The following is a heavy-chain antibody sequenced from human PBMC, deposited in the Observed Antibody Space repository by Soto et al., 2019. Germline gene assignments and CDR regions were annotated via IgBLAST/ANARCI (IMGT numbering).Heavy chain of an antibody. CDR1: GFTFSSYA. CDR3: ARRRRYFDY. Sequence: GGSLRLSCAASGFTFSSYAMHWVRQAPGKGLEWVAVISYDGSNKYYADSVKGRFTISRDNSKNTLYLQMNSLRAEDTAVYYCARRRRYFDYWGQGTLVTVSS. V-gene: IGHV3-30-3*01. J-gene: IGHJ4*02. CDR2: ISYDGSNK.